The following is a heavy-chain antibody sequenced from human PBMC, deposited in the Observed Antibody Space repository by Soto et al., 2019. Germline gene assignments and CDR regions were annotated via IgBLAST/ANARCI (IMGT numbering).Heavy chain of an antibody. CDR1: GFTFSSYA. J-gene: IGHJ4*02. CDR2: ISSNGGST. Sequence: EVQLVESGGGLVQPGGSLRLSCAASGFTFSSYAMHWVRQAPGKGLEYVSAISSNGGSTYYAHSVNGRFTISRDNSKNKLYLHMGSVRAEDMAVYYCGRQSYSSYYFDYWGQGTLVTVSS. V-gene: IGHV3-64*01. CDR3: GRQSYSSYYFDY. D-gene: IGHD6-13*01.